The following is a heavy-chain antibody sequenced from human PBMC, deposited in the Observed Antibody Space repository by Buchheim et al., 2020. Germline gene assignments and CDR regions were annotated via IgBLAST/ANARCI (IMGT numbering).Heavy chain of an antibody. CDR2: ISYDGSNK. CDR1: GFTFSSYG. J-gene: IGHJ3*02. CDR3: FFMAAPDGNAFDI. D-gene: IGHD6-25*01. Sequence: QVQLVESGGGVVQPGRSLRLSCAASGFTFSSYGMHWVRQAPGKGLEWVAVISYDGSNKYYADSVKGRFTISRDNSKNTLYLQMNSLRAEDTAVYYCFFMAAPDGNAFDIWGQGT. V-gene: IGHV3-30*03.